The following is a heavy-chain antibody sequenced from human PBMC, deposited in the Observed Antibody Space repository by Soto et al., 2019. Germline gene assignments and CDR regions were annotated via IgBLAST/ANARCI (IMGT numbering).Heavy chain of an antibody. CDR3: AKDRFRGGDF. V-gene: IGHV3-23*01. Sequence: GGSLRLSCVASGFAFSSYARRWVRQAPGKGLEWVSGISISGGSTDYADSVKGRFTISRDNSKNTLHLQMNSLRAEDTAVYYCAKDRFRGGDFWGQGTLVTVYS. CDR2: ISISGGST. CDR1: GFAFSSYA. D-gene: IGHD3-10*01. J-gene: IGHJ4*02.